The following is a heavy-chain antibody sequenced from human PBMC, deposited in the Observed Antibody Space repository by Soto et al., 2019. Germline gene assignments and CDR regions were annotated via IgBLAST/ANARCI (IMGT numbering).Heavy chain of an antibody. CDR2: IKQDGNDR. CDR1: GFTFTSYW. J-gene: IGHJ6*03. CDR3: ASERKNRGPFGGINNSMDV. V-gene: IGHV3-7*01. D-gene: IGHD3-3*01. Sequence: PGGSLRLSCAASGFTFTSYWMTGVRQVPGKGLEWVANIKQDGNDRYSVDSVEGRFTISRDNAKNSLFLQMNSLRAEDTAVYYCASERKNRGPFGGINNSMDVWGIGTTVTLFS.